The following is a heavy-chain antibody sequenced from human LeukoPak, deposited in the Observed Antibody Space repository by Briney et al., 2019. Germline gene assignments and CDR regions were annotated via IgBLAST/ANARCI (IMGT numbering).Heavy chain of an antibody. D-gene: IGHD2-15*01. CDR2: INHSGST. CDR3: ARAPTGSGDHY. V-gene: IGHV4-34*01. J-gene: IGHJ4*02. CDR1: GGSFSGYY. Sequence: SETLSLTCAVYGGSFSGYYWSWIRQPPGKGLEWIGEINHSGSTNYNPSLKSRVTISVDTSKNQFSLKLSSVTAADTAVYYCARAPTGSGDHYWGQGTLVTVSS.